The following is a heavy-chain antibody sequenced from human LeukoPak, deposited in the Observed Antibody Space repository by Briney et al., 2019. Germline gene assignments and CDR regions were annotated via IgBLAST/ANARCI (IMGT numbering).Heavy chain of an antibody. J-gene: IGHJ4*02. V-gene: IGHV3-15*01. CDR3: ATSGTTTTRLLEY. CDR1: GFTFNTYA. Sequence: PGGSLRLSCAASGFTFNTYAMSWVRQAPGEGLEWVGRIISKTDGVTTDYAAPVKGRFTISRDDSINTLYLQMNGLETEDTALYYCATSGTTTTRLLEYWGQGTLVTVSS. CDR2: IISKTDGVTT. D-gene: IGHD1-26*01.